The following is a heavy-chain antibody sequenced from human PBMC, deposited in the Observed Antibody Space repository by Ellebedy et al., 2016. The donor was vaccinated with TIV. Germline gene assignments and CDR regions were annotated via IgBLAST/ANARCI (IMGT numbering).Heavy chain of an antibody. D-gene: IGHD3-16*01. CDR3: ARVRGWGNGGGYMDV. Sequence: ASVKVSCXASGYTFTSYGISWVRQAPEQGLEWMGWINPNSGGTNYAQKFQGRVTMTRDTSISTAYMELSRLRSDDTAVYYCARVRGWGNGGGYMDVWGKGTTVTVSS. CDR2: INPNSGGT. CDR1: GYTFTSYG. V-gene: IGHV1-2*02. J-gene: IGHJ6*03.